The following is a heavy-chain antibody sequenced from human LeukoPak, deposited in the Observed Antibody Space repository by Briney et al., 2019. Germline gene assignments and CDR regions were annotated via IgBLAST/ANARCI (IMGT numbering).Heavy chain of an antibody. CDR2: INTDGSST. V-gene: IGHV3-74*01. D-gene: IGHD2-2*01. J-gene: IGHJ4*02. CDR1: GFTFSSYW. CDR3: ARGIGYCSSTSCYQVY. Sequence: GGSLRLSCAASGFTFSSYWMHWVRQAPGKGLGWVSRINTDGSSTSYADSVKGRFTISRDNAKNTLYLQMNSLRAEDTAVYYCARGIGYCSSTSCYQVYWGQGTLVTVSS.